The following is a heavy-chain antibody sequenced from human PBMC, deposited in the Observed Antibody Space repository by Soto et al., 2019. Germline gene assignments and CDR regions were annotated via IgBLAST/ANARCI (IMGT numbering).Heavy chain of an antibody. CDR2: VSSSGSAM. Sequence: EAQLVESGGALVQPGGSLRLSCAGSGFSFSSYEMNWVRQAPGKGLEWLSFVSSSGSAMYHTDSVKGRFTISRDNGKNSLYLQMDSLRAEDTAVYYCVRSRYVGSYLGYFDSWGQGTLVTVSS. D-gene: IGHD1-26*01. J-gene: IGHJ4*02. CDR3: VRSRYVGSYLGYFDS. V-gene: IGHV3-48*03. CDR1: GFSFSSYE.